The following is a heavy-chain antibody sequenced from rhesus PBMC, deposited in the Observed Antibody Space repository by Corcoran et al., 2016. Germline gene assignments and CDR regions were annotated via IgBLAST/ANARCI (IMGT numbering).Heavy chain of an antibody. J-gene: IGHJ5-2*02. CDR2: INPSNGNT. CDR3: AGRGIAGTGSSDV. Sequence: QVQLVQSGAAVKKPGTSVKLSCKASGYTFTSFYIYWVRQHPGQVLGWMEFINPSNGNTGAAKKYQCRGTMTKDTSTSTAYMEMNSLRAEDTAVYYCAGRGIAGTGSSDVWGRGLLVTVSS. CDR1: GYTFTSFY. V-gene: IGHV1S9*01. D-gene: IGHD1-20*01.